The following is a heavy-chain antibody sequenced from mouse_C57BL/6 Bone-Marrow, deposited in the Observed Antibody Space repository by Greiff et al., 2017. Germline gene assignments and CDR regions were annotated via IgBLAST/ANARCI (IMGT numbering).Heavy chain of an antibody. CDR1: GYTFTSYW. CDR3: AKGGNYVGDY. CDR2: IDPSDSYT. Sequence: QVQLQQPGAELVRPGTSVKLSCKASGYTFTSYWMHWVKQRPGQGLEWIGVIDPSDSYTNYNQKFKGKATWTVDTSSSTAYMQLSSLTSEDSAVYYCAKGGNYVGDYWGQGTTLTVSS. V-gene: IGHV1-59*01. D-gene: IGHD2-1*01. J-gene: IGHJ2*01.